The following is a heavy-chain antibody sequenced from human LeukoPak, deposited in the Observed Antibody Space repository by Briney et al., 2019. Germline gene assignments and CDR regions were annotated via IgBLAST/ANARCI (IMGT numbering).Heavy chain of an antibody. Sequence: GGSLRLSCAASGFIFSGYYMGWIRQAPGRGLEWVSYIIDSGTKIYYTDSVKGRFTMSRDNAKKSLYLQMNSLRAEDTAVYYCVQGWRDSWGQGTLVTVSS. CDR3: VQGWRDS. D-gene: IGHD2-15*01. V-gene: IGHV3-11*04. J-gene: IGHJ4*02. CDR1: GFIFSGYY. CDR2: IIDSGTKI.